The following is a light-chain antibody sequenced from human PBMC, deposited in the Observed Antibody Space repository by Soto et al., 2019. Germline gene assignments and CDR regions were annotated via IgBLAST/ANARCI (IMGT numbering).Light chain of an antibody. CDR2: AAS. J-gene: IGKJ4*02. V-gene: IGKV1-8*01. Sequence: AIRMTQSPSSFSASTGDRVTITCRASQGISSYLAWYQQKPGKAPKLLIYAASTLQSGVPSRFSGSGSGTDFTLTISCLQSEDFAVYYCQQRSDWPSTFGGGTKVEIK. CDR3: QQRSDWPST. CDR1: QGISSY.